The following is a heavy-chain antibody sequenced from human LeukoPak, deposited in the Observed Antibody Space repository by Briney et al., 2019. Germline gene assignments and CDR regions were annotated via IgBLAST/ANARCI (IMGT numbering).Heavy chain of an antibody. CDR1: GGSISSYF. CDR2: IYYSGST. Sequence: PSETLSLTCTVSGGSISSYFWNWIRRPPGKGLEWIGYIYYSGSTNYNPSLKSRVTISVDTSKNQFSLKLSSVTAADTAVYYCARQGSYCRGGSCYFHYGMDVWGQGTTVTVSS. D-gene: IGHD2-15*01. CDR3: ARQGSYCRGGSCYFHYGMDV. J-gene: IGHJ6*02. V-gene: IGHV4-59*08.